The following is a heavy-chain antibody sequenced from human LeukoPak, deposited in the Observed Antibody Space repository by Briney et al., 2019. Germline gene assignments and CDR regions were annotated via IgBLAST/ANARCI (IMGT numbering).Heavy chain of an antibody. D-gene: IGHD4-17*01. CDR1: GFTFSSYW. Sequence: GGSLRLSCAASGFTFSSYWMHWVHQAPGKGLVWVSRINSDGSSITYADSVKGRFTISRDNAKNTLYLQMNSLRAEDTAVYYCASRLTTVPYWGQGTLVTVSS. V-gene: IGHV3-74*01. CDR2: INSDGSSI. CDR3: ASRLTTVPY. J-gene: IGHJ4*02.